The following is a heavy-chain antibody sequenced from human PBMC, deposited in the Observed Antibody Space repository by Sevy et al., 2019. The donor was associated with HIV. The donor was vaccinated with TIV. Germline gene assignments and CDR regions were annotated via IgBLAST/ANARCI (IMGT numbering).Heavy chain of an antibody. CDR3: AKSHCIGGSCYETYFDY. Sequence: GGSLRLSCAASGFTFSSYGMHWVRQAPGKGLEWVAVISYDGSNKYYADSVKGRFTISRENSKNTLYLQMNGLRAEDTAVYYGAKSHCIGGSCYETYFDYWGQGTLVTVSS. D-gene: IGHD2-15*01. CDR1: GFTFSSYG. V-gene: IGHV3-30*18. J-gene: IGHJ4*02. CDR2: ISYDGSNK.